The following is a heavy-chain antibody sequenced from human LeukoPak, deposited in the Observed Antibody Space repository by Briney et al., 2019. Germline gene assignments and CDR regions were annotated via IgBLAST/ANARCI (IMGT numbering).Heavy chain of an antibody. CDR2: MNPNSGNT. V-gene: IGHV1-8*01. D-gene: IGHD3-10*02. CDR3: ARRVRTYYYYGMDV. Sequence: ASVKVSCKASGYTFTSYDINWVRQATGQGLEWMGWMNPNSGNTGYAQKFQGRVTMTRNTSISTAYMGLSSLRSEDTAVYYCARRVRTYYYYGMDVWGQGTTVTVSS. CDR1: GYTFTSYD. J-gene: IGHJ6*02.